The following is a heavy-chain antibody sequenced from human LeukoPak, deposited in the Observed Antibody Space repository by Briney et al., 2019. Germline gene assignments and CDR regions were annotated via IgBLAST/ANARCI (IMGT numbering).Heavy chain of an antibody. Sequence: GGSLRLSCAASGFTLSSYAMSWVRQAPGKGLEWVSAISASGGSTYYADSVKGRFTISRDNSKNALYLQMNSLRAEDTAVYYCGRDLDWGAFDHWGQGTLVTVSS. CDR3: GRDLDWGAFDH. J-gene: IGHJ4*02. CDR2: ISASGGST. V-gene: IGHV3-23*01. D-gene: IGHD3-9*01. CDR1: GFTLSSYA.